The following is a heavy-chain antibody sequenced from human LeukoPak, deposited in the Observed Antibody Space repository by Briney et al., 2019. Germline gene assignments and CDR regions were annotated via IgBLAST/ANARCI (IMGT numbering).Heavy chain of an antibody. V-gene: IGHV4-59*11. Sequence: SETLSLTCRVSSGSMNTHYWSWIRQPPGKGLEWIGHVFYTGSTDYNPSLRSRVAISVDRPNNQFSLKLTSVNAADTAVYYCARYIRAARLAYYFDYWGQGTLVTVSS. CDR3: ARYIRAARLAYYFDY. J-gene: IGHJ4*02. CDR1: SGSMNTHY. CDR2: VFYTGST. D-gene: IGHD6-6*01.